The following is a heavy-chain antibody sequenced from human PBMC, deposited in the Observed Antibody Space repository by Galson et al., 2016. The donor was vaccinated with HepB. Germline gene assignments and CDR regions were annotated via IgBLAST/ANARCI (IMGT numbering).Heavy chain of an antibody. D-gene: IGHD6-19*01. J-gene: IGHJ4*03. Sequence: SETLSLTCTVSGDSISYYYWHWLRLPSGKGLEWIGYVHNSGYTTYNPSLNGRFTISMDTSKNHFSLKLRSVTAADTAVYYCAREYSSFDYVGHGILVTVSS. V-gene: IGHV4-59*01. CDR2: VHNSGYT. CDR1: GDSISYYY. CDR3: AREYSSFDY.